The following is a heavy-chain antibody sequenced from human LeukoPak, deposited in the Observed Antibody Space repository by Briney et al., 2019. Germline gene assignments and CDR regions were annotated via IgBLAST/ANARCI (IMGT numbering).Heavy chain of an antibody. CDR1: GFIFSTYA. J-gene: IGHJ5*02. CDR2: VGGSGGTI. CDR3: VEDRWGAAAGTGDWFDP. V-gene: IGHV3-23*01. D-gene: IGHD6-13*01. Sequence: PGGSLRLSCAASGFIFSTYAMSWVRQAPGKGLEWVSVVGGSGGTIYYADSVKGRFTISRDNSKNTLYLQMNSLRVEDTARYYCVEDRWGAAAGTGDWFDPWGQGTLVTVSS.